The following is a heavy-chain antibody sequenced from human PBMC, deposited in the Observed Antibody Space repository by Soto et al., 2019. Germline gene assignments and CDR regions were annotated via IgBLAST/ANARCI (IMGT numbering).Heavy chain of an antibody. CDR2: ISYDGSNK. CDR1: GFTFSSYA. D-gene: IGHD2-2*01. V-gene: IGHV3-30-3*01. CDR3: ARDLADIVVVPAAPWGPLLPDYYYYGMDV. Sequence: PGGSLRLSCAASGFTFSSYAMHWVRQAPGKGLEWVAVISYDGSNKYYADSVKGRFTISRDNSKNTLYLQMNSLRAEDTAVYYCARDLADIVVVPAAPWGPLLPDYYYYGMDVWGQGTTVTVSS. J-gene: IGHJ6*02.